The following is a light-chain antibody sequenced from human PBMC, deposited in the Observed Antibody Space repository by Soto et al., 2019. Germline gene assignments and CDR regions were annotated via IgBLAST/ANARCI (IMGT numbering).Light chain of an antibody. CDR2: GAS. V-gene: IGKV3-15*01. J-gene: IGKJ2*02. Sequence: EIVVTQSPATLSVSPGERATLSCRASQSVSTNLAWYQQEPGQAPRLLLYGASTRATGIPARFSGSGSGTEFTLTISSLQSEDFAVYYCQQYNNWPPCTFGQGTKVDIK. CDR3: QQYNNWPPCT. CDR1: QSVSTN.